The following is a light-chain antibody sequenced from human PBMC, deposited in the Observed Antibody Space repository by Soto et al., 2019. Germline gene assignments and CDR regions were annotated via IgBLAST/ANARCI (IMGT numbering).Light chain of an antibody. J-gene: IGKJ5*01. V-gene: IGKV1-5*01. CDR3: QQSETYPLT. CDR1: QTVERW. Sequence: GDGVIITCRASQTVERWMAWYQQKPGKAPKLLISDVSTLERGVPSRFSGSGSATEFTLTISSLQPGDFATYYCQQSETYPLTFGQGTRLEIK. CDR2: DVS.